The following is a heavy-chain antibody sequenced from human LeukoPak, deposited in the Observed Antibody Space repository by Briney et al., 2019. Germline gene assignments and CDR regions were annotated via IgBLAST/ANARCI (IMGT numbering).Heavy chain of an antibody. J-gene: IGHJ3*02. D-gene: IGHD3-22*01. Sequence: PGGSLRLSCAASGLTFSRYAMSWVSQAPGKGLEWVSAISASGGSTYYADSVKGRFTISRDNSKNTLYLQMNSLRVEDTAVYYCAKEVYYFDTSGLYSFAFDIWGQGTMVTVPS. V-gene: IGHV3-23*01. CDR2: ISASGGST. CDR3: AKEVYYFDTSGLYSFAFDI. CDR1: GLTFSRYA.